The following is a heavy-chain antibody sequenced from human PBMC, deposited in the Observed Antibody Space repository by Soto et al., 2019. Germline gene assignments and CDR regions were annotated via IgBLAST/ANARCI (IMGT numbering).Heavy chain of an antibody. CDR2: IYHSGIT. CDR3: ARGLAVRGSYGLDV. CDR1: GASISSGVSS. J-gene: IGHJ6*02. V-gene: IGHV4-30-2*01. D-gene: IGHD3-10*01. Sequence: QLQLKESGSGLVKPSQTLSLTCAVSGASISSGVSSWIWIRQAPGTGLEWIGYIYHSGITNYNPSIKSRVTISVDKSQNQFALSLSFVTAADTDVYYCARGLAVRGSYGLDVWGQGTTVTVSS.